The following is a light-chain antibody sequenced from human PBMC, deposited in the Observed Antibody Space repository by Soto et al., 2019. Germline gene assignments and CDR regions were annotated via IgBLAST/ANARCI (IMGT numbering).Light chain of an antibody. J-gene: IGLJ1*01. CDR3: GLNMGGGSYV. CDR1: SGSVSTGYH. Sequence: QTVVTQEPSFSVPPGGTVTLTCGLTSGSVSTGYHPSWYQQTPGQAPRTLIYSTNTRSSGVPDRFSGSILGNKAALTIAGAQADDYSDYSCGLNMGGGSYVFRTGTNDT. V-gene: IGLV8-61*01. CDR2: STN.